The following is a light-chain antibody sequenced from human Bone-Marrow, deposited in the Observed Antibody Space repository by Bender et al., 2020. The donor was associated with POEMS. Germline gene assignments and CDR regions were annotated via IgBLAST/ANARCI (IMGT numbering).Light chain of an antibody. Sequence: QSVLTQPPSVSAAPGQRVAISCTGSSSNIGGGYDVHWYQQVAGTAPKLLIYGDIRRPSGVPDRFSGSKSGTSASLAISDIQSEDEGDYYCSSWDDSLSGWVFGGGTKLTVL. CDR2: GDI. V-gene: IGLV1-50*01. CDR3: SSWDDSLSGWV. J-gene: IGLJ3*02. CDR1: SSNIGGGYD.